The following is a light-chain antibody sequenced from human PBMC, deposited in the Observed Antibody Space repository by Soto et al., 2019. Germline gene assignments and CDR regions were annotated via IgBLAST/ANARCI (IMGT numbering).Light chain of an antibody. CDR3: QSYDSSLTAVV. J-gene: IGLJ2*01. CDR1: SSNIGAPYG. Sequence: QPVLTQPPSVSGAPGRRVTISCTGSSSNIGAPYGVHWYQQLPGTAPKLLIYGNNNRPSGVPDRFSGSQSGTSASLAITGLQAEDEADYYCQSYDSSLTAVVFGGGTKLTVL. CDR2: GNN. V-gene: IGLV1-40*01.